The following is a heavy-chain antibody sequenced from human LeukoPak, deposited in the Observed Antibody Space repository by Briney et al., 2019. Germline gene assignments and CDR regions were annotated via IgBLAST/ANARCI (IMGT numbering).Heavy chain of an antibody. J-gene: IGHJ1*01. Sequence: GGSLRLSCAASGFTFSSYAVSWVRQAPGKGLEWVSAISGSGDSTYYADSVKGRFTISRDNSKNTPYLQMNSLRAEDTAIYYCAKDPWMLPHPEYFQDWGQGTLVVVSS. V-gene: IGHV3-23*01. CDR2: ISGSGDST. CDR1: GFTFSSYA. CDR3: AKDPWMLPHPEYFQD. D-gene: IGHD2-8*01.